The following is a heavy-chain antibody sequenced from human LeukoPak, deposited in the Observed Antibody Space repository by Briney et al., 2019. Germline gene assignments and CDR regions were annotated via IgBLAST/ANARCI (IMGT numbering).Heavy chain of an antibody. J-gene: IGHJ4*02. Sequence: PSETLSLTCTVSGGSISTSNYYWSWIRQPPGKGLEWIGYIYYSVSTNYNPSLKSRVTISLDTSKNQFSLKLSSVTAADTAVYYCARGPYYYDSSGSQYYFDYWGQGTLVTVSS. V-gene: IGHV4-61*01. D-gene: IGHD3-22*01. CDR3: ARGPYYYDSSGSQYYFDY. CDR2: IYYSVST. CDR1: GGSISTSNYY.